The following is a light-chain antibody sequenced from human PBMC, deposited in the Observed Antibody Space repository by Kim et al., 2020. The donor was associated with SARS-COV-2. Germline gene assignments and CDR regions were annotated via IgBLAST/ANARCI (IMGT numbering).Light chain of an antibody. V-gene: IGKV1-17*01. CDR1: QGNWNG. CDR3: LQHNSYPYS. CDR2: AAS. J-gene: IGKJ2*03. Sequence: GSCGDRGTIHWPERQGNWNGFRRYSAEPGKAPKRLIYAASSLQSGVPSRFSGSGSGTEFTLTISSLQPEDFATYYCLQHNSYPYSFGQGTKLEI.